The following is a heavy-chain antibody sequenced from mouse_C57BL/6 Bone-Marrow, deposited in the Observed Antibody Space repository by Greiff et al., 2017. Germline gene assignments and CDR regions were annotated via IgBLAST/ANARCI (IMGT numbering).Heavy chain of an antibody. J-gene: IGHJ4*01. CDR3: TGGGDMDY. V-gene: IGHV14-4*01. CDR2: IYPENGDT. CDR1: GFNIKDDY. Sequence: EVQLQQSGAELVRPGASVKLSCTASGFNIKDDYMHWVKQRPEQGLEWIGWIYPENGDTEYASKFQGKATITADTSSNTAYLQLSSLTSEDTAVYYCTGGGDMDYWGQGTSVTVSS.